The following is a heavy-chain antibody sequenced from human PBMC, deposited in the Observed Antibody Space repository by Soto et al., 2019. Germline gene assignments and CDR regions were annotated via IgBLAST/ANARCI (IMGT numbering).Heavy chain of an antibody. D-gene: IGHD2-21*02. V-gene: IGHV3-23*01. CDR2: ISGSGGST. J-gene: IGHJ6*03. CDR3: AKPGLWVTDYYMDV. CDR1: GFTFSSYA. Sequence: GGSLRLSCAASGFTFSSYAMSWVRQAPGKGLEWVSAISGSGGSTYYADSVKGRFTISRDNSKNTLYLQMNSLRAEDTAVYYCAKPGLWVTDYYMDVWGKGTTVTVSS.